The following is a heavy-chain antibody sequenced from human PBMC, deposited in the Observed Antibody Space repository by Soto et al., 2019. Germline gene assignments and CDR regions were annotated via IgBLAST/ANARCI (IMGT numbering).Heavy chain of an antibody. J-gene: IGHJ3*02. CDR1: GFIFSTYA. D-gene: IGHD4-17*01. CDR2: ISSSGDSA. CDR3: AHPRGYGVFDAVDI. V-gene: IGHV3-23*01. Sequence: GGSLRLSCAASGFIFSTYAMNWVRQAPGKGLEWVSAISSSGDSAYYAESVRGRFTISRDNSINTLYLQMRSLRPEDTAVYYCAHPRGYGVFDAVDIWGQGTMVTVS.